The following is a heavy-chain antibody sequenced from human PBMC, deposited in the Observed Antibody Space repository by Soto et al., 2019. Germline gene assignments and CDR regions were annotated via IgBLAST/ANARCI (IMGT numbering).Heavy chain of an antibody. J-gene: IGHJ4*02. Sequence: PGGSLRLSCAASGFTFSNYAMTWVRRAPGKGLEWVSAISGDGGSTYYADSVKGRFTISRDNPKNTLYLQMNSLRAEDTALYYCAKDYKYQGSSWYLDYWGQGTLVTVS. V-gene: IGHV3-23*01. D-gene: IGHD6-13*01. CDR1: GFTFSNYA. CDR3: AKDYKYQGSSWYLDY. CDR2: ISGDGGST.